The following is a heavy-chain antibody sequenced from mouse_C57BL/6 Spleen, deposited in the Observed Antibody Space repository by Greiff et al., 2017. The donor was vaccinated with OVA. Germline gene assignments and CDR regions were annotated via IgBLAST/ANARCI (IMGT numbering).Heavy chain of an antibody. CDR1: GYAFSSSW. Sequence: VQLQESGPELVKPGASVKISCKASGYAFSSSWMNWVKQRPGKGLEWIGRIYPGDGDTNYNGKFKGKATLTADKSSSTAYMQLSSLTSEDSAVYFCARSPARAMDYWGQGTSVTVSS. V-gene: IGHV1-82*01. CDR2: IYPGDGDT. J-gene: IGHJ4*01. D-gene: IGHD3-1*01. CDR3: ARSPARAMDY.